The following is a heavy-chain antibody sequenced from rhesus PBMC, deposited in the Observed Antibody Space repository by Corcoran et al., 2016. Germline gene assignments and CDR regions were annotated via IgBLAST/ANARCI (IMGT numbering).Heavy chain of an antibody. J-gene: IGHJ1*01. D-gene: IGHD1-44*02. Sequence: QLQLQESGPGLVKPSETLSVTCAVSGGSISISYWSWIRQAPGKGLEWIGYIYGSGSSTNYNPSLKSRGTLSVETSKNQLSLKLSSVTTADTAVYYCAREGGFWGQGALVTVSS. CDR2: IYGSGSST. CDR3: AREGGF. V-gene: IGHV4-169*02. CDR1: GGSISISY.